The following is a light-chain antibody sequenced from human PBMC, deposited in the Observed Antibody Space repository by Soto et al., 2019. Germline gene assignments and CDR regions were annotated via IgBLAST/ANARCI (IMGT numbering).Light chain of an antibody. CDR1: QSISSW. V-gene: IGKV1-5*03. J-gene: IGKJ4*01. CDR3: QQYNSYPLT. Sequence: DIQMTQSPSALSASVGDRVTITCRASQSISSWLAWYQHKPGKAPKLLIYKASSLESGVPSRVSGSGSGTEFTLTISSLQPDDFATYFCQQYNSYPLTYGGGTKWIS. CDR2: KAS.